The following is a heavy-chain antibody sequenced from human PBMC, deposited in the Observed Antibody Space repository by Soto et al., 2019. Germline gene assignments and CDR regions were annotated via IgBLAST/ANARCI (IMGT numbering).Heavy chain of an antibody. V-gene: IGHV4-59*01. D-gene: IGHD1-26*01. CDR3: ARAAYSGSYYWFDP. Sequence: SETLSLTCTVSGGSMSSYYWSWIRQPPGKGLEWIGYIYYSGSTNYNPSLKSRVTISVDTSKNQFSLKLSSVTAADTAVYYCARAAYSGSYYWFDPWGQGTLVTVSS. CDR1: GGSMSSYY. CDR2: IYYSGST. J-gene: IGHJ5*02.